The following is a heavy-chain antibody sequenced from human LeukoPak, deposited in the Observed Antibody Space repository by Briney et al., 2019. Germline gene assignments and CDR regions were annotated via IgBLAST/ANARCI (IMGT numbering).Heavy chain of an antibody. CDR3: ARERDSSSWPHYGMDV. D-gene: IGHD6-13*01. J-gene: IGHJ6*04. CDR2: IWYDGSNK. V-gene: IGHV3-33*01. Sequence: GGSLRLPCAASGFTFSSYGMHWVRQAPGKGLEWVAVIWYDGSNKYYVDSVKGRFTISRDNSKNTLYLQMNSLRAEDTAVYYCARERDSSSWPHYGMDVWGKGTTVTVSS. CDR1: GFTFSSYG.